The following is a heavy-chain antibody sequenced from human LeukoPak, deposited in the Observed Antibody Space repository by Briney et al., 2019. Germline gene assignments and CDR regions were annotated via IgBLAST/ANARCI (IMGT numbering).Heavy chain of an antibody. Sequence: GALVKVSCKASGYTFTSYDINWVRQATGRGLEWMGWMNPNSGNTGYAQKFQGRVTMTRNTSISTAYMELSSLRSEDTAVYYCAREMATKAYVIDYWGQGTLVTVSS. D-gene: IGHD5-24*01. CDR1: GYTFTSYD. CDR2: MNPNSGNT. V-gene: IGHV1-8*01. CDR3: AREMATKAYVIDY. J-gene: IGHJ4*02.